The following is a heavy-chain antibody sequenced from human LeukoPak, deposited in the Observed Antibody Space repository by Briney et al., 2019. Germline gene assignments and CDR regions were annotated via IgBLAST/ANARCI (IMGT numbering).Heavy chain of an antibody. V-gene: IGHV3-7*01. CDR3: ARDRYCSSTSCYFLDY. Sequence: GGSLRLSCAASGFTFSSYSMNWVRQAPGKGLEWVANIKQDGSEKYYVDSVKGRFTISRDNAKNSLYLQMNSLRAEDTAVYYCARDRYCSSTSCYFLDYWGQGTLVTVSS. CDR1: GFTFSSYS. J-gene: IGHJ4*02. D-gene: IGHD2-2*01. CDR2: IKQDGSEK.